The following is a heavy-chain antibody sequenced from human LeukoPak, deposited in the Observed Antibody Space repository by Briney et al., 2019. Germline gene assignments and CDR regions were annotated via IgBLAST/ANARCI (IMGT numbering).Heavy chain of an antibody. CDR3: ARDWGGKDY. V-gene: IGHV3-7*05. Sequence: GGSLRLACAVSGFIFRSYWMSWIRQAPGRGLEWVANIKEDGSEKYYVDSVRGRFTISRDNTRNSLYLQMNSLRAEDTAVYYCARDWGGKDYWGQGTLVTVSS. J-gene: IGHJ4*02. CDR1: GFIFRSYW. D-gene: IGHD3-16*01. CDR2: IKEDGSEK.